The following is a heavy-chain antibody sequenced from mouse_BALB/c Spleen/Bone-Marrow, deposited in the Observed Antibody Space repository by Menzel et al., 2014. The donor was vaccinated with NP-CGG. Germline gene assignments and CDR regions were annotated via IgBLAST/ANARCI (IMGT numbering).Heavy chain of an antibody. V-gene: IGHV14-3*02. CDR3: AREVDSAMDY. Sequence: VQLKESGAELVKPGASVKLSCTASGFNIKDTYMHWVKQRPEQGLEWIGRIDPANGNTKYDPKFQGKATITADTSSNTAYLQLSSLTSEDTAVYYCAREVDSAMDYWGQGTSVTVSS. CDR1: GFNIKDTY. CDR2: IDPANGNT. D-gene: IGHD1-1*01. J-gene: IGHJ4*01.